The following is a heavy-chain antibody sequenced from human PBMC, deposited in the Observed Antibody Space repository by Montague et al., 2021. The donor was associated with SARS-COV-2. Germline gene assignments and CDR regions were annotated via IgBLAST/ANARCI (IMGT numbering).Heavy chain of an antibody. CDR3: ARVPGFWGGYERSHQWWSYFYYYMDV. Sequence: SETLSLTCTVSGGSISIYYWSWIRQPPGKGLEWIGYIYYSGSTNYNPSLKSRVTISVDTSRNQFALKLSSVTAADTAVYYCARVPGFWGGYERSHQWWSYFYYYMDVWGKGTTVTVSS. CDR2: IYYSGST. CDR1: GGSISIYY. D-gene: IGHD3-3*01. V-gene: IGHV4-59*01. J-gene: IGHJ6*03.